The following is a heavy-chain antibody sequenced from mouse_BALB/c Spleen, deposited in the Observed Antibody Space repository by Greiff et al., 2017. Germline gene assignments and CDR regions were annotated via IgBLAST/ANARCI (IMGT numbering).Heavy chain of an antibody. CDR2: ISSGGSYT. Sequence: DVMLVESGGGLVKPGGSLKLSCAASGFTFSSYTMSWVRQTPEKRLAWVATISSGGSYTYYPDSVKGRFTISRDNAKNTLYLQMSSLKSEDTAMYYCTRDGRYYAMDDWGQGTSVTVSS. CDR1: GFTFSSYT. V-gene: IGHV5-6-4*01. CDR3: TRDGRYYAMDD. J-gene: IGHJ4*01.